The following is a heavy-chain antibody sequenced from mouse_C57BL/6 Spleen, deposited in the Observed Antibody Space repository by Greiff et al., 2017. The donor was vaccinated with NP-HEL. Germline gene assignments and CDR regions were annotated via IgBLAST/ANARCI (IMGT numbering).Heavy chain of an antibody. V-gene: IGHV1-53*01. CDR1: GYTFTSYW. J-gene: IGHJ1*03. D-gene: IGHD2-4*01. Sequence: QVQLQQPGTELVKPGASVKLSCKASGYTFTSYWMHWVKQRPGQGLEWIGNINPSNGGTNYNEKFKSKAALTVDKSSSTACMQLSSLTSEDSAVYYCARSGLRSYWYFDVWGTGTTVTVSS. CDR2: INPSNGGT. CDR3: ARSGLRSYWYFDV.